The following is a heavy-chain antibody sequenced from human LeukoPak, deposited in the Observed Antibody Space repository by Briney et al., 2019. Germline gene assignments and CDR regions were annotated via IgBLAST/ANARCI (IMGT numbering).Heavy chain of an antibody. D-gene: IGHD3-10*01. CDR2: ISSSSSYI. CDR3: AREGAYYGSGSPDY. CDR1: GFTFSSYS. V-gene: IGHV3-21*01. J-gene: IGHJ4*02. Sequence: PGGSLRLSCAASGFTFSSYSMNWVRQAPGKGLEWVASISSSSSYIYYADSVKGRFTISRDKAKNSLYLQMNSLRAEDTAVYYCAREGAYYGSGSPDYWGQRTLVTVSS.